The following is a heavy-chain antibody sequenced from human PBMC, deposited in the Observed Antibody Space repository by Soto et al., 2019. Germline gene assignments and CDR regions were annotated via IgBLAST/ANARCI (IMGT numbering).Heavy chain of an antibody. V-gene: IGHV3-23*01. CDR3: AKDRRIWKQQLVPHAFDI. CDR1: GFTFSSYA. Sequence: GGSLRLSCAASGFTFSSYAMSWVRQAPGKGLEWVSAISGSGGSTYYADSVKGRFTISRDNSKNTLYLQMNSLRAEDTAVYYCAKDRRIWKQQLVPHAFDIWGQGTMVTVSS. D-gene: IGHD6-13*01. J-gene: IGHJ3*02. CDR2: ISGSGGST.